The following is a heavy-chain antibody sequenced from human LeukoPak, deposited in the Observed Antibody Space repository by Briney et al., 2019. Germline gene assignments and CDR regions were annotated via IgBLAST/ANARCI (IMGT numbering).Heavy chain of an antibody. Sequence: ASVKVSCKASGYTFTSYDINWVRQATGQGLEWMGWMNPNSGNTGYAQKFQGRVTITRNTSISTAYMELSSLRSEDTAVYYCARGRNDFYYYYYYMDVWGKGTTVTVSS. J-gene: IGHJ6*03. CDR2: MNPNSGNT. D-gene: IGHD1-14*01. V-gene: IGHV1-8*03. CDR1: GYTFTSYD. CDR3: ARGRNDFYYYYYYMDV.